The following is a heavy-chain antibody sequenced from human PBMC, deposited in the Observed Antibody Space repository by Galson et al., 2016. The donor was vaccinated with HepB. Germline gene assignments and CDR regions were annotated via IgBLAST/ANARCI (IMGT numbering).Heavy chain of an antibody. J-gene: IGHJ4*02. Sequence: SLRLSCAASGFTFSAYAMTWVRQTPGKGLEWVSAISGRADTTYYADSVKGRFTVSRDNSKNTLSLEMNNLRADHTAIYYCAKVMARTGYYFAPLFDSWGQGTLVTVSS. V-gene: IGHV3-23*01. CDR2: ISGRADTT. D-gene: IGHD3/OR15-3a*01. CDR3: AKVMARTGYYFAPLFDS. CDR1: GFTFSAYA.